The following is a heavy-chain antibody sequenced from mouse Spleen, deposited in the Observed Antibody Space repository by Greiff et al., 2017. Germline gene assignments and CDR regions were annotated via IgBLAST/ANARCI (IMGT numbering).Heavy chain of an antibody. D-gene: IGHD2-4*01. CDR2: ISSGGSYT. CDR3: ARHEYDYDGDWFAY. V-gene: IGHV5-9-3*01. J-gene: IGHJ3*01. CDR1: GFTFSSYA. Sequence: EVNVVESGGGLVKPGGSLKLSCAASGFTFSSYAMSWVRQTPEKRLEWVATISSGGSYTYYPDSVKGRFTISRDNAKNTLYLQMSSMRSEDTAMYYCARHEYDYDGDWFAYWGQGTLVTVSA.